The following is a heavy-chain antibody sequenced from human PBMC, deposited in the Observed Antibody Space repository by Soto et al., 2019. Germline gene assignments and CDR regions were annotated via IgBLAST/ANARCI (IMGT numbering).Heavy chain of an antibody. CDR3: AREIMPLTNDWYFDL. J-gene: IGHJ2*01. D-gene: IGHD2-8*01. V-gene: IGHV4-30-4*01. CDR2: IFDSGST. CDR1: GGSISGGVHS. Sequence: QVQLQESGPGLVKPSETLFLTCTVSGGSISGGVHSWSWIRQPPGKGLEWIGHIFDSGSTYYNPSLKIRLTISVDTSKNQFSLRLSSVTAADTAVYYCAREIMPLTNDWYFDLWGRGTLVTVSS.